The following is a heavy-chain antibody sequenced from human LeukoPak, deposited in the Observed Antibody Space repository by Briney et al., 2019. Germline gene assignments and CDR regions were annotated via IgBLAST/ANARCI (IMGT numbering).Heavy chain of an antibody. CDR1: GFTFSSYW. V-gene: IGHV3-7*01. D-gene: IGHD3-10*01. CDR2: IKQDGSEK. J-gene: IGHJ4*02. CDR3: AKDPVPGITMVRGVFDY. Sequence: PGGSLRLSCAASGFTFSSYWMSWVRQAPGKGLEWVANIKQDGSEKYYADSVKGRFTISRDNSKNTLYLQMNSLRAEDTAVYYCAKDPVPGITMVRGVFDYWGQGTLVTVSS.